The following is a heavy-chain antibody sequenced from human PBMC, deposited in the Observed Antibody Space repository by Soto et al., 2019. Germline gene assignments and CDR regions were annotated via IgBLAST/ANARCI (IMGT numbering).Heavy chain of an antibody. V-gene: IGHV4-30-4*01. CDR2: IYYSGST. J-gene: IGHJ4*02. CDR1: GGSIGSGDYY. D-gene: IGHD6-19*01. CDR3: ASDPSGWYDY. Sequence: SETLSLTCTVSGGSIGSGDYYWSWIRQPPGKGLEWIGYIYYSGSTYYNPSLKSRVTISVDTSKNQFSLKLSSVTAADTAVYYCASDPSGWYDYWGQGTLVTVSS.